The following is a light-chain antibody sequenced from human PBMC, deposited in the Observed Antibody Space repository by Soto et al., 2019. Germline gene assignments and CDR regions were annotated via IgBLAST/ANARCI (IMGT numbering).Light chain of an antibody. Sequence: QSALTQPASVSGSPGQSITISCTGTSSDVGGYNYVSWYQQHPGEAPKLMIYEVSHQPSGVSNRFSGSKSGNTASLTISGLQAEDEADYYCSSYTSSDTYVFGTGTKITVL. V-gene: IGLV2-14*01. CDR1: SSDVGGYNY. CDR3: SSYTSSDTYV. CDR2: EVS. J-gene: IGLJ1*01.